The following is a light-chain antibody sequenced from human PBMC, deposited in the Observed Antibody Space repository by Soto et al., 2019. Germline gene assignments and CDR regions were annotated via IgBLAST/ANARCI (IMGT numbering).Light chain of an antibody. CDR3: PPYYFFPPT. CDR1: QSISSW. V-gene: IGKV1-5*01. J-gene: IGKJ1*01. CDR2: DAS. Sequence: DIQMTQSPPTLSASVGDRVTITCRASQSISSWLAWYQRKPGKVPHLLIYDASRLESGVPSRFSGSGFGTEFPSPLPRLQPDEFCTFYRPPYYFFPPTVGQGTKVQIK.